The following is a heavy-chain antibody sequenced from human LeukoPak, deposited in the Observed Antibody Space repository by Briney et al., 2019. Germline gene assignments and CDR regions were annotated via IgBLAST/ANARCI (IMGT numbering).Heavy chain of an antibody. CDR3: ARAGPKRYLYYMDV. V-gene: IGHV1-8*03. J-gene: IGHJ6*03. D-gene: IGHD3-9*01. CDR2: MNPNSGNT. Sequence: ASVKVSCKASGYTFTSYDINWVRQAPGQGLEWMGWMNPNSGNTGCAQKFQGRVTITRNTSISTAYMELSSLRSEDTAVYYCARAGPKRYLYYMDVWGKGTTVTVSS. CDR1: GYTFTSYD.